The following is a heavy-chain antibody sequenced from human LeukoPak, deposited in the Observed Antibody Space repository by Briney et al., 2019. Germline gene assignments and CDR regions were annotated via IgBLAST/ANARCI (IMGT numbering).Heavy chain of an antibody. CDR3: ARESRGVKTFDY. CDR1: GGSISSYY. CDR2: IYYSGST. Sequence: SETLSLTCTVSGGSISSYYWSWIRQPPGKGLEWIGYIYYSGSTNYNPSLKSRVTISVDTSKNQFSLKLSSVTAADTAVYYCARESRGVKTFDYWGQGTLVTVSS. V-gene: IGHV4-59*01. J-gene: IGHJ4*02. D-gene: IGHD3-10*01.